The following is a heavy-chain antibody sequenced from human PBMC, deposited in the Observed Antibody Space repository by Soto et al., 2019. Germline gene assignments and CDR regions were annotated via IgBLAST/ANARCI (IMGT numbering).Heavy chain of an antibody. V-gene: IGHV1-18*01. CDR2: ISAYNGNT. J-gene: IGHJ6*02. Sequence: ASVKVSCKASGGTFSSYAISWVRQAPGQGLEWMGGISAYNGNTNYAQKLQGRVTMTTDTSTSTAYMELRSLRSDDTAVYYCARDMGITMIVVVISPNYYGMDVWGQGTTVTVSS. D-gene: IGHD3-22*01. CDR1: GGTFSSYA. CDR3: ARDMGITMIVVVISPNYYGMDV.